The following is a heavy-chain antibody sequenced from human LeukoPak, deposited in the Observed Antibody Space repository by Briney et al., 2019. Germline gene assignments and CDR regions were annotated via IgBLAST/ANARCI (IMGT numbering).Heavy chain of an antibody. CDR3: AKGGSPSCYSSSGY. CDR1: GFTFSTYA. J-gene: IGHJ4*02. CDR2: ICGSDGSR. Sequence: GGSLRLSCAASGFTFSTYAMSWVRQAPGKGLEWVSAICGSDGSRYYADSVKGRFTISRDNSKNTLHLQMNSLRGEDTAVYYCAKGGSPSCYSSSGYWGQGTLVTVSS. D-gene: IGHD2-2*01. V-gene: IGHV3-23*01.